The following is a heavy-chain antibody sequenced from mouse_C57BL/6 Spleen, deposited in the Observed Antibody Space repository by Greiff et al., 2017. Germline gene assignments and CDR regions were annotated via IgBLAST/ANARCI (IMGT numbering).Heavy chain of an antibody. V-gene: IGHV6-6*01. Sequence: EVQLQESGGGLVQPGGSMKLSCAASGFTFSDAWMDWVRQSPEKGLEWVAEIRNKANNHATYYAESVKGRFTISRDDSKSSVYLKKNSLRAEDTGIYYYTRAVYDGYYVGAMDYWGKGTSVTVSS. CDR1: GFTFSDAW. D-gene: IGHD2-3*01. J-gene: IGHJ4*01. CDR3: TRAVYDGYYVGAMDY. CDR2: IRNKANNHAT.